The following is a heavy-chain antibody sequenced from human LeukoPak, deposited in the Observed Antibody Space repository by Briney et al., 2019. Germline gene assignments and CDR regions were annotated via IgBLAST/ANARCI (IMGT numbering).Heavy chain of an antibody. V-gene: IGHV1-2*02. Sequence: GASVKVSCMTSGYSFTGYYMHWVRQAPGQGLEWMGWIDPNSGGPVYSQKFQGRVTMTRDTSISTAYMELSRLGSDDTAMYYCASVYGSGTYSHYWGQGTLVTVSS. D-gene: IGHD3-10*01. J-gene: IGHJ4*02. CDR1: GYSFTGYY. CDR2: IDPNSGGP. CDR3: ASVYGSGTYSHY.